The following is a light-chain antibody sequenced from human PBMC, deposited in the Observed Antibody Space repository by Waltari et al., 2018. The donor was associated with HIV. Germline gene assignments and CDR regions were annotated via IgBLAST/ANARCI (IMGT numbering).Light chain of an antibody. J-gene: IGLJ2*01. V-gene: IGLV1-44*01. CDR3: AAWDGSLNGRVV. CDR2: SNN. CDR1: SSNIGSNT. Sequence: QSVLTQPPSASGTPGQRVTISCSGSSSNIGSNTVNWYQQLPGTAPKLLIYSNNQRPSGVPGRCSGSKSGTSASLAISGLQSEDEADYYCAAWDGSLNGRVVFGGGTKLTVL.